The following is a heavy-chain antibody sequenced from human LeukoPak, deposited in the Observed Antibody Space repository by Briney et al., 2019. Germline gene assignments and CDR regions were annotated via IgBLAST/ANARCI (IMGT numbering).Heavy chain of an antibody. CDR3: ARVSPNTVTTLQYFDY. J-gene: IGHJ4*02. V-gene: IGHV3-21*01. D-gene: IGHD4-17*01. CDR1: GFTFSGYS. Sequence: GGSLRLSCAASGFTFSGYSMNWVRQAPGKGLEWVSSISKSSSYIYYADSLKGRFTISRDNAKNSLYLQMNSLRAEDTAVYYCARVSPNTVTTLQYFDYWGQGTLVTVSS. CDR2: ISKSSSYI.